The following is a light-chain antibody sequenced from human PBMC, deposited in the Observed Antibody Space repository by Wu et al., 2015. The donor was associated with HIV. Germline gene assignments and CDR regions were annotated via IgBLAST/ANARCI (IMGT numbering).Light chain of an antibody. CDR3: QKYNTAPWT. Sequence: AIQLTQSPSSLSASVGDTVTITCRASQGVASAVAWYQQKPGKGPNLLIYYASTLASGVPSRFRGSGSGTDFTLTISSLQPEDFATYYCQKYNTAPWTFGQGTKVEMK. CDR1: QGVASA. J-gene: IGKJ1*01. CDR2: YAS. V-gene: IGKV1-13*02.